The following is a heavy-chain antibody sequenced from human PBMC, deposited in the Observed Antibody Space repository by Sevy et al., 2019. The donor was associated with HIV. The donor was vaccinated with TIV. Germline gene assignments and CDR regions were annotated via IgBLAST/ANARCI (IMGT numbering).Heavy chain of an antibody. V-gene: IGHV1-2*02. Sequence: ASVKVSCRTSGYIFTDYYFYWMRQAPGQGPEWVGWINPKNGDTRSALKFQGRITITRDTSTSTAYMDLTSLTSDDTAIYYCARELVREFDFWGQGTLVTVSS. D-gene: IGHD1-26*01. CDR1: GYIFTDYY. CDR2: INPKNGDT. CDR3: ARELVREFDF. J-gene: IGHJ4*02.